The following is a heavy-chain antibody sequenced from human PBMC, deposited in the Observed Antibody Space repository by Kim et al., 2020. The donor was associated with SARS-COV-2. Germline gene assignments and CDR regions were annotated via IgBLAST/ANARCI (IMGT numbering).Heavy chain of an antibody. CDR2: ISGSGGTT. D-gene: IGHD6-19*01. CDR3: AKDRQQVGRKHTSGWFD. Sequence: GGSLRLSCAASGFTFSSYTMSWVRQAPGKGLEWVSGISGSGGTTYYADSVKGRFTVSRDNSKNTLYLQMNSLRADDTAVYYCAKDRQQVGRKHTSGWFD. V-gene: IGHV3-23*01. CDR1: GFTFSSYT. J-gene: IGHJ4*01.